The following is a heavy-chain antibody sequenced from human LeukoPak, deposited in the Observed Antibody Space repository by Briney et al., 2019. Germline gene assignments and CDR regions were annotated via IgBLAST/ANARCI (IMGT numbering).Heavy chain of an antibody. CDR2: IYSGGST. J-gene: IGHJ5*02. CDR1: GFTVSSDY. V-gene: IGHV3-53*05. CDR3: ARNWFDP. Sequence: GGSLRLSCAASGFTVSSDYMSWVRQAPGKGLEWVSVIYSGGSTYYADSVKGRFTISRDKSRNTVYLQMNSLRFEDTAMYYCARNWFDPWGQGTLVTVSS.